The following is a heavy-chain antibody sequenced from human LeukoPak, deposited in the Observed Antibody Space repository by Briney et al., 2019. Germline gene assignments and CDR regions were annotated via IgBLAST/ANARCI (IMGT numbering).Heavy chain of an antibody. J-gene: IGHJ2*01. CDR3: AKDLALRDFWSGYLSGGYFDL. CDR2: ISGSGGSP. Sequence: GGSLRLSCAASGFTFSSYAMSWVRQAPGKGLEWVSAISGSGGSPYYADSVKGRFTISRDNSKNTLYLQMNSLRAEDTAVYYCAKDLALRDFWSGYLSGGYFDLWGRGTLVTVSS. CDR1: GFTFSSYA. V-gene: IGHV3-23*01. D-gene: IGHD3-3*01.